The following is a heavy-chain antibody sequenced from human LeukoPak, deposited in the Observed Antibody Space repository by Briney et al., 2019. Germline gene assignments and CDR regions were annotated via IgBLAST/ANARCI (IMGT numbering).Heavy chain of an antibody. CDR2: IYWDDDK. D-gene: IGHD3-9*01. CDR1: GFSLSTSGVG. Sequence: SGPTLVKPTQTLTLTCTFSGFSLSTSGVGVGWIRQPPGKALEWLALIYWDDDKRYSPSLKSRLTITKDTSKNQVVLTMTNMDPVDTATYYCARYGKTYYDILTGGYYYYYMDVWGKGTTVTVSS. J-gene: IGHJ6*03. V-gene: IGHV2-5*02. CDR3: ARYGKTYYDILTGGYYYYYMDV.